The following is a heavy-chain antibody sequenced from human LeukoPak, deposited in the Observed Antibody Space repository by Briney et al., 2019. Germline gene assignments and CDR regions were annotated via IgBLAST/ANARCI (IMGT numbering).Heavy chain of an antibody. J-gene: IGHJ3*02. CDR3: VNYYDSSGPTAGAFDI. Sequence: PGGSLRLSCAVSGLTVSNKYVSWGRQAPGKGLEGGSVFYSGGMTYYADSVQGRFTNSRDNSKNTLYLQMNSLRDEDAAMYYCVNYYDSSGPTAGAFDIWGQGTMVTVSS. D-gene: IGHD3-22*01. V-gene: IGHV3-53*01. CDR2: FYSGGMT. CDR1: GLTVSNKY.